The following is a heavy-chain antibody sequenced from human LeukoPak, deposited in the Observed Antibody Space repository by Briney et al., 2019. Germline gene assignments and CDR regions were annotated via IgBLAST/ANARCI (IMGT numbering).Heavy chain of an antibody. V-gene: IGHV1-18*01. CDR1: GYTFTSYG. D-gene: IGHD4-17*01. CDR2: ISAYNGNT. CDR3: AREGGVTTKCYY. Sequence: ASVKVSCMASGYTFTSYGISWVRPAPGQGLEWMGWISAYNGNTNYAQKLQGRVTMTTDTSTSTAYMEQRSVRSDDTAVYYCAREGGVTTKCYYWGQGTLVTVSS. J-gene: IGHJ4*02.